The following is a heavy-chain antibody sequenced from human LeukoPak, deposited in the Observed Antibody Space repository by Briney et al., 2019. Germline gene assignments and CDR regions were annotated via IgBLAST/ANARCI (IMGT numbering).Heavy chain of an antibody. D-gene: IGHD3-22*01. J-gene: IGHJ4*02. CDR2: IHKNVGT. V-gene: IGHV4-59*01. CDR1: GGSISSNY. CDR3: ARTFDTSGYFYYYDN. Sequence: SETLSLTCTVSGGSISSNYWSWIRQPPGKGLEWIGYIHKNVGTNHNPSLKSRVTISLDTSKNQFSLKLSSVTAADTAVYYCARTFDTSGYFYYYDNWAREPWSPSPQ.